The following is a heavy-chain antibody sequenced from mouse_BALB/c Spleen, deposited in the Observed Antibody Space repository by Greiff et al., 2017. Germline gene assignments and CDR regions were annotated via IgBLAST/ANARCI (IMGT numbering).Heavy chain of an antibody. Sequence: EVQLQQSGAELVKPGASVKLSCTASGFNIKDTYMHWVKQRPEQGLEWIGRIDPANGNTKYDPKFQGKATITADTSSNTAYLQLSSLTSEDTAVYYYARLPYYAMDYWGQGTSVTVSS. J-gene: IGHJ4*01. V-gene: IGHV14-3*02. CDR1: GFNIKDTY. CDR2: IDPANGNT. CDR3: ARLPYYAMDY.